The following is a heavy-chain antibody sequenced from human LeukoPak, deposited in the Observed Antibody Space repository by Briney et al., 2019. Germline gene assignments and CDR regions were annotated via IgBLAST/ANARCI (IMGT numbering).Heavy chain of an antibody. CDR2: ISIYTGNI. J-gene: IGHJ4*02. CDR1: GYTFTSYG. V-gene: IGHV1-18*04. D-gene: IGHD2-21*02. Sequence: ASVKVSCKASGYTFTSYGISWVRQAPGQGLEWLGRISIYTGNIKYGEKFQGRATMTRDTSTSTAYMEVRSLTSDDTAVYYCARVRGTALTAYPGYFDYWGQGTLVTVSS. CDR3: ARVRGTALTAYPGYFDY.